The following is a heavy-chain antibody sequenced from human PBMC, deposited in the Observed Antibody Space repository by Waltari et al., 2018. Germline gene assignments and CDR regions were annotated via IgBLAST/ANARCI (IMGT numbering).Heavy chain of an antibody. CDR3: ARDLGGEAPLAF. CDR2: ITPLYGST. J-gene: IGHJ4*02. CDR1: GGNATRPA. Sequence: QVQVVQSGAEVKKPGSAGKVCGKASGGNATRPAFSWVRQVSGQGLEWLGVITPLYGSTFYSPKFEGRVIISADTLSGTIYMDLAGLTTEDTAVYYCARDLGGEAPLAFWGQGTLVSVS. V-gene: IGHV1-69*14.